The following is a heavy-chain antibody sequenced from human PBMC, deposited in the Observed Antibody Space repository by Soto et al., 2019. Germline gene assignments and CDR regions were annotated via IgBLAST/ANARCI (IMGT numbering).Heavy chain of an antibody. V-gene: IGHV3-9*01. CDR2: ISWNSGRI. D-gene: IGHD6-13*01. CDR3: PALQGGSSSWYPFYYYGMDV. CDR1: GSSFDDFA. J-gene: IGHJ6*02. Sequence: SLRPSSAASGSSFDDFAIHWVRQAPRKGVEWVSCISWNSGRIVYADSVKGRFTIYRDNAKKSLYLKTKSQRAEDQALYYCPALQGGSSSWYPFYYYGMDVWGQGTTATVSS.